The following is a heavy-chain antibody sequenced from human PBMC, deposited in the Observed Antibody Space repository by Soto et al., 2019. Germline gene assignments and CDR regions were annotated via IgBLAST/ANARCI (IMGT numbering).Heavy chain of an antibody. V-gene: IGHV1-69*01. CDR1: GGTFSSYA. CDR3: ARGRARLSSSKYYFDY. J-gene: IGHJ4*02. CDR2: IIPIFGTA. Sequence: QVQLVQSGAEVKKPGSSVKVSCKASGGTFSSYAISWVRQAPGQGLEWMGGIIPIFGTANYAQKFQGRVTVTADESTSTAYMELSSLRSEDTAVYYCARGRARLSSSKYYFDYWCQGSLVTVSS. D-gene: IGHD6-13*01.